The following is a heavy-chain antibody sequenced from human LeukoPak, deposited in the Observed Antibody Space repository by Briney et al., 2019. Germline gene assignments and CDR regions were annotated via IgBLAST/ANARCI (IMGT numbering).Heavy chain of an antibody. V-gene: IGHV1-18*04. CDR1: GYTFTGYY. Sequence: ASVKVSCKASGYTFTGYYMYWVRQAPGQGLEWMGWISAYNGNTNYAQKLQGRVTMTTDTSTSTAYMELRSLRSDDTAVYYCARTITGISTEFDYWGQGTLVTVSS. CDR2: ISAYNGNT. D-gene: IGHD1-20*01. J-gene: IGHJ4*02. CDR3: ARTITGISTEFDY.